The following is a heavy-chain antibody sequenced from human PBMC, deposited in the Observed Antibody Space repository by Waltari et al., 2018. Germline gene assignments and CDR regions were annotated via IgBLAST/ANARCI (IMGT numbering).Heavy chain of an antibody. CDR1: AFTVRRNH. V-gene: IGHV3-66*02. CDR2: IYSAGSS. Sequence: EVQLVESGGGLVHPVGSLRPSCSASAFTVRRNHLIWVRKAPGKGLEWVSLIYSAGSSYYADSVRGRFSISRDNSKNTLHLQMNSLRAEDTAMYYCARARDEDTAMVYFDHWGQGTLISVSS. D-gene: IGHD5-18*01. J-gene: IGHJ4*02. CDR3: ARARDEDTAMVYFDH.